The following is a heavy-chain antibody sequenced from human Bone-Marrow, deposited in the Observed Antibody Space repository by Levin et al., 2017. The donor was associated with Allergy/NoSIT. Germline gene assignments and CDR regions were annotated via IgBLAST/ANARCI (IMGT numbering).Heavy chain of an antibody. CDR1: GFTFSSYG. CDR2: ISYDGSNK. V-gene: IGHV3-30*18. Sequence: GESLKISCAASGFTFSSYGMHWVRQAPGKGLEWVAVISYDGSNKYYADSVKGRFTISRDNSKNTLYLQMNSLRAEDTAVYYCAKGGVWGQGTTVTVSS. CDR3: AKGGV. J-gene: IGHJ6*02.